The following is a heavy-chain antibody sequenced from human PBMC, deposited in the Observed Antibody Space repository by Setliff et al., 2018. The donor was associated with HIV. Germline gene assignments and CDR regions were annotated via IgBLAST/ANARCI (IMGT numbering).Heavy chain of an antibody. Sequence: SVKVSCKASGGTFSSNAISWVRQAPGQGLEWMGGIIPIFGTANYAQKFQGRVTITADESTSTAYMELSSLRSEDTAVYYCARALGISSDSNRFDYWGQGTLVTVSS. CDR1: GGTFSSNA. CDR3: ARALGISSDSNRFDY. D-gene: IGHD3-22*01. J-gene: IGHJ4*02. CDR2: IIPIFGTA. V-gene: IGHV1-69*13.